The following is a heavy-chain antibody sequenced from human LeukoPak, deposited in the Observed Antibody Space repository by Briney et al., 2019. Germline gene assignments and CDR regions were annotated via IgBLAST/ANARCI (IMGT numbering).Heavy chain of an antibody. D-gene: IGHD3-22*01. Sequence: PGGSLRLSCAASGFTFDDYGMHWVRQAPGKGLEWVAVISYDGSNKYYADSVKGRFTISRDNSKNTLYLQMNSLRAEDTAVYYCAKDRLDSAYYYSHYFDYWGQGTLVTVSS. CDR2: ISYDGSNK. CDR1: GFTFDDYG. J-gene: IGHJ4*02. CDR3: AKDRLDSAYYYSHYFDY. V-gene: IGHV3-30*18.